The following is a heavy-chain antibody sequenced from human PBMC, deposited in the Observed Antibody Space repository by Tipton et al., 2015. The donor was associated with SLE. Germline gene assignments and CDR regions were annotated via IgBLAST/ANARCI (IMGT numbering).Heavy chain of an antibody. CDR2: IYCSGST. V-gene: IGHV4-39*07. D-gene: IGHD3-22*01. CDR3: ARSNYYDSSGDFDY. Sequence: LRLSCTVSGGSISSSSYYWGWIRQPPGKGLEWIGSIYCSGSTYYNPSLKSRVTISVDTSKNQFSLKLSSVTAADTAVYYCARSNYYDSSGDFDYWGQGTLVTVSS. J-gene: IGHJ4*02. CDR1: GGSISSSSYY.